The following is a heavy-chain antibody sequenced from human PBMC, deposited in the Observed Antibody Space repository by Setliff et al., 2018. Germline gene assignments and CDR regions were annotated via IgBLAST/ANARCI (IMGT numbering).Heavy chain of an antibody. D-gene: IGHD6-13*01. V-gene: IGHV1-69*05. CDR1: GYTFAKYG. Sequence: SVKVSCKAFGYTFAKYGTSWVRQAPGQGLEWMGGIISMFGTTNYAQKFQGRVTITTDKSTSTAYMELSSLRSDDTAVYYCARAGQLDYFQHWGQGTLVTVSS. CDR2: IISMFGTT. J-gene: IGHJ1*01. CDR3: ARAGQLDYFQH.